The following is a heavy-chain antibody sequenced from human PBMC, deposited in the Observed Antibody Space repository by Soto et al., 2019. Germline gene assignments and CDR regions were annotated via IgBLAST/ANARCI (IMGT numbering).Heavy chain of an antibody. D-gene: IGHD3-9*01. J-gene: IGHJ5*02. CDR2: ISAYNGNT. CDR3: ARVMPVLRYSRPNWFDP. Sequence: ASVKVSFKASGYTFTSCGISWVRQAPGQGLEWMGWISAYNGNTNYAQKLQGRVTMTTDTSTSTAYMELRSLRSDDTAVYYCARVMPVLRYSRPNWFDPWGQGTLVTVSS. CDR1: GYTFTSCG. V-gene: IGHV1-18*01.